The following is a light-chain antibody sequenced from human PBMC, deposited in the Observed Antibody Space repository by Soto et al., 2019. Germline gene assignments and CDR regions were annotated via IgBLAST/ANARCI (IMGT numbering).Light chain of an antibody. CDR3: SSYAGSNNLV. V-gene: IGLV2-8*01. CDR1: SSDVGGYNY. Sequence: QSVLTQPPSASGSRGQSVTISCTGTSSDVGGYNYVSWYQQHPGKAPKLMIYEVSKRPSGVPDRFSGSKSGNTASLTVSGLQAEDEADYYCSSYAGSNNLVFGGGTQLTVL. J-gene: IGLJ2*01. CDR2: EVS.